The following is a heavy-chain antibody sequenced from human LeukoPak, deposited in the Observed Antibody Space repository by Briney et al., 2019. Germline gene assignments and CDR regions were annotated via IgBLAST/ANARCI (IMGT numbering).Heavy chain of an antibody. J-gene: IGHJ4*02. CDR1: GGSISSYY. V-gene: IGHV4-59*12. CDR2: IYYSGST. D-gene: IGHD6-13*01. CDR3: ARDLGAAAGSFDY. Sequence: PSETLSLTCTVSGGSISSYYWSWIRQPPGKGLEWIGYIYYSGSTNYNPSLKSRVTISVDTSKNQFSLKLSSVTAADTAVYYCARDLGAAAGSFDYWGQGTLVTVSS.